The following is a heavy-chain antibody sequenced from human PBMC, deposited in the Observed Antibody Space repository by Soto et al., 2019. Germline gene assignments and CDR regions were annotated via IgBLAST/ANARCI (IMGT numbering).Heavy chain of an antibody. D-gene: IGHD2-15*01. V-gene: IGHV1-69*02. CDR2: IIPILALT. CDR3: ARAYCSGGSCYSPRYNWFDP. J-gene: IGHJ5*02. CDR1: GDTSSTYS. Sequence: QVQLVQSGAEVKKTGSSVKVSCKASGDTSSTYSINWVRQAPGQGLEWVGRIIPILALTNYAQRFQGRVTITADKSTSKVYMELSSLRSEDTAVYYCARAYCSGGSCYSPRYNWFDPWGQGTLVTVSS.